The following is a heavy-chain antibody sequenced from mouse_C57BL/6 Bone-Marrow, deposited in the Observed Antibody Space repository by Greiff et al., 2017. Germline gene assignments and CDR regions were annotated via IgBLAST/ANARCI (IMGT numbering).Heavy chain of an antibody. Sequence: QVQLKESGAELARPGASVKLSCKASGYTFTSYGMSWVKQRTGQGLEWIGEIYPRSGNTYYNEKFKGKATLTADKSSSTAYLELRSLTAEDAAVYFGGLLIYYAMDYWGQGTSVTVSS. CDR3: GLLIYYAMDY. CDR2: IYPRSGNT. CDR1: GYTFTSYG. J-gene: IGHJ4*01. V-gene: IGHV1-81*01. D-gene: IGHD2-10*01.